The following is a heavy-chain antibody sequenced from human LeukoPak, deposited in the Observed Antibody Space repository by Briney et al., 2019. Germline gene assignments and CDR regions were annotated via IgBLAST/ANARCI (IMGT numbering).Heavy chain of an antibody. V-gene: IGHV1-69*04. CDR1: GGTFSSYA. CDR3: AGGGFLGIQYYFDY. Sequence: SVKVSCKASGGTFSSYAISWVRQAPGQGLEWMGRIIPILGIANYAQKFQGRVTITADKSASTAYMELSSLRSEDTAVYYCAGGGFLGIQYYFDYWGQGTLVTVSS. D-gene: IGHD3-16*01. J-gene: IGHJ4*02. CDR2: IIPILGIA.